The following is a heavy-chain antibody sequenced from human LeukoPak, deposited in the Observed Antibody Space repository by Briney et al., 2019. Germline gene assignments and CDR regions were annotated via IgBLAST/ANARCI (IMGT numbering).Heavy chain of an antibody. CDR2: ISSSSSYI. CDR3: AKDRDY. CDR1: GFTFSSYS. V-gene: IGHV3-21*04. Sequence: PGGSLRLSCAASGFTFSSYSMNWVRQAPGKGLEWVSSISSSSSYIYYADSVRGRFTISRDNSKNTLYLQMNRLRVDDTAIYYCAKDRDYWGQGTLVTVSS. J-gene: IGHJ4*02.